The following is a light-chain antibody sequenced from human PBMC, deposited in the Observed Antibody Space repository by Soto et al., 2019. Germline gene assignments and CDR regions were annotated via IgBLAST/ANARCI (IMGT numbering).Light chain of an antibody. Sequence: DIQMTQSPSSLSASVGDRVTITCRASQGIRNDLAWYQQKPGKAPKRLIYDASSLESGVPSRFSGSGSGTEFTLTISSQQPEDFATYYCLQHNNYPPITFGQGARLEIK. CDR3: LQHNNYPPIT. V-gene: IGKV1-17*01. CDR1: QGIRND. J-gene: IGKJ5*01. CDR2: DAS.